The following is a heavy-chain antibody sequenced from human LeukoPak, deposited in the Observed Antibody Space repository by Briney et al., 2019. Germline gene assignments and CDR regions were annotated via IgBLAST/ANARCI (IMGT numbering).Heavy chain of an antibody. V-gene: IGHV1-2*02. D-gene: IGHD6-13*01. Sequence: ASVKVSCKASGYTFTGYYMHWVRQAPGQGLEWMGWINPNSGGTNYAQKFQGRVTMTRDTSISTAYMELSRLRSDDTAVYYCARDRGRAAAAPDYWGQGTLVTVSS. CDR3: ARDRGRAAAAPDY. CDR2: INPNSGGT. CDR1: GYTFTGYY. J-gene: IGHJ4*02.